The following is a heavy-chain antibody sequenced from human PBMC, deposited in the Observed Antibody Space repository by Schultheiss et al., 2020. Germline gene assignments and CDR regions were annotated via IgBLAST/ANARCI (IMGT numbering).Heavy chain of an antibody. V-gene: IGHV4-59*12. D-gene: IGHD1-26*01. CDR2: IYYSGST. Sequence: SETLSLTCTVSGGSISGYYWSWIRQHPGKGLEWIGYIYYSGSTNYNPSLKSRVTISVDTSKNQFSLKLSSVTAADTAVYYCARAAYSGSYSWFDPWGQGTLVTVSS. J-gene: IGHJ5*02. CDR3: ARAAYSGSYSWFDP. CDR1: GGSISGYY.